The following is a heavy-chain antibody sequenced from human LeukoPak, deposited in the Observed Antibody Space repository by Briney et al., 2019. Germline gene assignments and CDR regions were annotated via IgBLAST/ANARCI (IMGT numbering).Heavy chain of an antibody. V-gene: IGHV3-30*18. CDR3: AKPHVTVKQWLVGVGSYYFDY. CDR2: ISYDGSNK. CDR1: GFTFSSYG. D-gene: IGHD6-19*01. J-gene: IGHJ4*02. Sequence: GGSLRLSCAASGFTFSSYGMHWVRQAPGKGLEWVAVISYDGSNKYYADSVKGRFTISRDNSKNTLYPQMNSLRAEDTAVYYCAKPHVTVKQWLVGVGSYYFDYWGQGTLVTVSS.